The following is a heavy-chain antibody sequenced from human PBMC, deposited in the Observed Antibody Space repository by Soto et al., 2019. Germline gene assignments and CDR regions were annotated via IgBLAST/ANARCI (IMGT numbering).Heavy chain of an antibody. CDR1: GYTFTSYY. CDR3: AQSITMVRGMGYYYYGMDV. V-gene: IGHV1-46*01. D-gene: IGHD3-10*01. CDR2: INPSGGST. Sequence: SVKVSCKASGYTFTSYYMHWVRQAPGQGLEWMGIINPSGGSTSYAQKFQGRVTMTRDTSTSTVYMELSSLRSEDTAVYYCAQSITMVRGMGYYYYGMDVWGQGTTVTVSS. J-gene: IGHJ6*02.